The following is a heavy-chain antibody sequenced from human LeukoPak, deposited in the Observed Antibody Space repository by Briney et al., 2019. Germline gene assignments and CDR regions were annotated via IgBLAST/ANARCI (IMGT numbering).Heavy chain of an antibody. Sequence: GGSLRLSCAASGFTFSSYAVSWVRQAPGKGLEWVSAISGSGGSTYYADSVKGRFTISRDNSKNTLYLQMNSLRAEDTAVYYCAKHGITMIVVVIYYGMDVWGQGTTVTVSS. CDR1: GFTFSSYA. CDR3: AKHGITMIVVVIYYGMDV. D-gene: IGHD3-22*01. J-gene: IGHJ6*02. V-gene: IGHV3-23*01. CDR2: ISGSGGST.